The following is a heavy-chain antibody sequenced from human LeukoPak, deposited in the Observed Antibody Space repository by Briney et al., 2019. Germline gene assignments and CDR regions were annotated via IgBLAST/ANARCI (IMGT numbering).Heavy chain of an antibody. Sequence: GGSLRLSCAASGDYWMHWVRQAPGKGLVWVSHINGDGSWTSYADSVKGRFTISKDNAKNTVYLQMNNLRAEDTAVYYCVSFYETYWGRGTLVTVSS. CDR3: VSFYETY. CDR1: GDYW. J-gene: IGHJ4*02. D-gene: IGHD2-2*01. CDR2: INGDGSWT. V-gene: IGHV3-74*01.